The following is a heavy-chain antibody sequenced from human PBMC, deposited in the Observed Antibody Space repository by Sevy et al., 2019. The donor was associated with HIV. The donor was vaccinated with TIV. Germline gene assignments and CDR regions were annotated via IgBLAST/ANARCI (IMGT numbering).Heavy chain of an antibody. CDR2: ISSSSSYI. V-gene: IGHV3-21*01. J-gene: IGHJ3*02. D-gene: IGHD6-13*01. CDR3: ATSSRGGYSSSWDPTGDAFDI. Sequence: GGSLRLSCVASGFTFSSYSMNWVRQAPGKGLEWVSSISSSSSYIYYADSVKGRFTISRDNAKNSLYLQMNSLRAEDTAVYYCATSSRGGYSSSWDPTGDAFDIWGQGTMVTVSS. CDR1: GFTFSSYS.